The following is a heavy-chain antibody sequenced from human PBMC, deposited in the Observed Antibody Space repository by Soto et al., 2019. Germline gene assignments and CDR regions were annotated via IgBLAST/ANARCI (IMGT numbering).Heavy chain of an antibody. D-gene: IGHD2-2*01. CDR1: GGSISSSSYY. CDR3: ARQSQGAAAIVNWFDP. Sequence: SETLSLTCTVSGGSISSSSYYWGWIRQPPGKGLEWIGSIYYSGSTYYNPSLKSRVTISVDTSKNQFSLKLSSVTAADTAVYYGARQSQGAAAIVNWFDPWGQGTLVTVSS. J-gene: IGHJ5*02. V-gene: IGHV4-39*01. CDR2: IYYSGST.